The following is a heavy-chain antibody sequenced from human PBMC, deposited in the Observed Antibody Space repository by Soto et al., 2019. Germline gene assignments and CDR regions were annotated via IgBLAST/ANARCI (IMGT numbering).Heavy chain of an antibody. J-gene: IGHJ5*02. Sequence: PSQTLSLTCAISGDSVSSNSAAWNWIRQSPSRGLEWLGRTYYRSKWYNDYAVSVKSRITINPDTSKNQFSLQLNSVTPEDTAVYYCARDLYYYGSGSLFENWFDPWGQGTLVTVSS. CDR2: TYYRSKWYN. CDR1: GDSVSSNSAA. CDR3: ARDLYYYGSGSLFENWFDP. V-gene: IGHV6-1*01. D-gene: IGHD3-10*01.